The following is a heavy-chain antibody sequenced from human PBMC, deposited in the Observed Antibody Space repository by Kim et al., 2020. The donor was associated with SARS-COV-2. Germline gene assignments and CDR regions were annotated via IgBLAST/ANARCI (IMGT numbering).Heavy chain of an antibody. Sequence: SRVTISVDTSKNQFSLKLSSVTAADTAVYYCARGCGFVVVAASPVSWFDPWGQGTLVTVSS. J-gene: IGHJ5*02. D-gene: IGHD2-15*01. V-gene: IGHV4-34*01. CDR3: ARGCGFVVVAASPVSWFDP.